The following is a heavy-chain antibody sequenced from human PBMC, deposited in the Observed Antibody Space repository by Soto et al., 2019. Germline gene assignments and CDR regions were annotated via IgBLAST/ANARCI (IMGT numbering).Heavy chain of an antibody. J-gene: IGHJ4*02. CDR2: INPNSGGT. CDR3: ARGPYYDFWSGSQFDY. D-gene: IGHD3-3*01. CDR1: GYTFTGYY. V-gene: IGHV1-2*02. Sequence: ASVKVSCKASGYTFTGYYMHWVRQAPGQGLEWMGWINPNSGGTNYAQKFQGRVTMTRDTSISTAYMELSRLRSDDTAVYYCARGPYYDFWSGSQFDYWGQGTLVTVSS.